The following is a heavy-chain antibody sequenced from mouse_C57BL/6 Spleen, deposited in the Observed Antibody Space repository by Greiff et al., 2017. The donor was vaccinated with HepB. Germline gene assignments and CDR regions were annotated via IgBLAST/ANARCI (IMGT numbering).Heavy chain of an antibody. CDR3: ARERDSSGYAFAY. CDR1: GYAFSSYW. V-gene: IGHV1-80*01. D-gene: IGHD3-2*02. CDR2: IYPGDGDT. J-gene: IGHJ3*01. Sequence: QVQLQQSGAELVKPGASVKISCKASGYAFSSYWMNWVKQRPGKGLEWIGQIYPGDGDTNYNGKFKGKATLTADKSSSTAYVQLSSLTSEDSAVYFCARERDSSGYAFAYWGQGTLVTVSA.